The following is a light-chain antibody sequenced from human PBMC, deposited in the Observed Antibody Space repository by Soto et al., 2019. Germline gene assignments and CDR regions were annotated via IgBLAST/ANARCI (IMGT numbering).Light chain of an antibody. CDR3: CSYAGTPYVV. J-gene: IGLJ2*01. CDR2: EGS. V-gene: IGLV2-23*01. CDR1: SSDVGSYNL. Sequence: QSVLTQPASVSGSPGQSITLSCTGTSSDVGSYNLVSWYQQHPGKAPKLMIYEGSKRPSGVSNRFSGSKSGNTASLTISGLQAEDEADYYCCSYAGTPYVVFGGGTKLTVL.